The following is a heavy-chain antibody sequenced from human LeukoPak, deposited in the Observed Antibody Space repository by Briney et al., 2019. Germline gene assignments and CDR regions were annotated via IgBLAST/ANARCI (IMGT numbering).Heavy chain of an antibody. Sequence: GGSLRLSCAASGFTFNKYWMTWVRRAPGKGLEWVANIHQDGSEKSYVDSVKGRFTISRDNSKNTLYLQMNSLRAEDTAVYYCAKDLGYSGYDPLDYWGQGTLVTVSS. J-gene: IGHJ4*02. CDR3: AKDLGYSGYDPLDY. CDR1: GFTFNKYW. V-gene: IGHV3-7*03. CDR2: IHQDGSEK. D-gene: IGHD5-12*01.